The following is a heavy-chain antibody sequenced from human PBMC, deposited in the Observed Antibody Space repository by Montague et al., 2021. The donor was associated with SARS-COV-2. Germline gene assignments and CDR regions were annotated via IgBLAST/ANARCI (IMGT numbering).Heavy chain of an antibody. Sequence: SETLSLTCTVSGGSISPYYWSWIRQSPGKGLEWIGYVHYTGSIIYNPSLESRVIISVDRSKNQFSLRLKSTTATDTAVYYCARHESTGWAYYFDYWGQGTLVTVSS. D-gene: IGHD2-8*02. CDR3: ARHESTGWAYYFDY. V-gene: IGHV4-59*08. CDR1: GGSISPYY. J-gene: IGHJ4*02. CDR2: VHYTGSI.